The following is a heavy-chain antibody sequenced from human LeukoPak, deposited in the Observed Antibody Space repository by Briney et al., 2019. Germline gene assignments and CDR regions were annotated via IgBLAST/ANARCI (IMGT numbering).Heavy chain of an antibody. V-gene: IGHV4-59*08. CDR1: GGSISGYY. D-gene: IGHD4-11*01. CDR3: ARSVPSLDYLFDS. Sequence: PSETLSLTCTVSGGSISGYYWTWIRQLPGKGLEWIGYIYNSGITNYNPSLKSRVTVSVDTSKNQFSLRLTFVTAADTAVYYCARSVPSLDYLFDSWGHGTLVTVSS. CDR2: IYNSGIT. J-gene: IGHJ5*01.